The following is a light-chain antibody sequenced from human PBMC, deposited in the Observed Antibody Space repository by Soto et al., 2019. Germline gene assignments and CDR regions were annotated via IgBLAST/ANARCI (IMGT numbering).Light chain of an antibody. CDR3: QQYGSSPWT. CDR1: QSVSSN. CDR2: GAS. J-gene: IGKJ1*01. Sequence: EIVLAQSPGTLLLSTLVTATLXCMASQSVSSNLVWYQQKPGQAPRLLIYGASYRAAGIPDRFSGSGSGTDFTLTISRLEPEDFALYYCQQYGSSPWTFGQGTKVDIK. V-gene: IGKV3-20*01.